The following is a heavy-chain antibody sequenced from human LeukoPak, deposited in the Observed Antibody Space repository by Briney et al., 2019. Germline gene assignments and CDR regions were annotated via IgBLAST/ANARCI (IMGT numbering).Heavy chain of an antibody. CDR3: AKDVQEVGASLWELDY. CDR1: GFTFSSYG. D-gene: IGHD1-26*01. CDR2: ISYDGSNK. J-gene: IGHJ4*02. Sequence: GRSLRLSCAASGFTFSSYGMHWVRQAPGKGLEWVAVISYDGSNKYYADSVKGRFTISRDNSKNTLYLQMNSLRAEDTAVYYCAKDVQEVGASLWELDYWGQGTLVTVSS. V-gene: IGHV3-30*18.